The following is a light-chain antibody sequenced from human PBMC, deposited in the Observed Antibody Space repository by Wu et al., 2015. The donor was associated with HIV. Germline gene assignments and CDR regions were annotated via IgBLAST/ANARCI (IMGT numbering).Light chain of an antibody. J-gene: IGKJ4*01. CDR1: QSVSSN. CDR3: QQYGDAPFT. Sequence: EIVMTQSPATLSVSPGERATLSCRASQSVSSNLAWYQQKPGQAPRLLIYGASTRATGIPARFSGSGSGTEFTLTISSLQSEDFAVYYCQQYGDAPFTFGGGTKMEI. V-gene: IGKV3D-15*01. CDR2: GAS.